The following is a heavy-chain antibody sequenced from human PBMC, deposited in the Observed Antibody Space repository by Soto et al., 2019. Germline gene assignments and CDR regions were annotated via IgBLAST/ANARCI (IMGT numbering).Heavy chain of an antibody. CDR3: AKTRGAMIYAISVYGMDV. J-gene: IGHJ6*02. CDR2: ISGSADST. D-gene: IGHD2-8*01. V-gene: IGHV3-23*01. CDR1: GFSFSSFA. Sequence: EVQLLESGGGFIHPGGSLRLSCAASGFSFSSFAMNWVRQAPGKGLEWVSIISGSADSTFYADSVKRRFTISRGNSKSTLYLQINSLRAEDTAVYYCAKTRGAMIYAISVYGMDVWGQGTTVTVSS.